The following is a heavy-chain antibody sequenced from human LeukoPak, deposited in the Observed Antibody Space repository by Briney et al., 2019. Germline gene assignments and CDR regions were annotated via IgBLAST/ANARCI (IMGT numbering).Heavy chain of an antibody. CDR3: ARTFSEWLFTTPMDV. CDR2: ISYDGSNK. CDR1: GFTFSSYG. Sequence: PGRSLRLSCAASGFTFSSYGMHWVRQATGKGLEWVAVISYDGSNKYYADSVKGRFTISRDNSKNTLYLQMNSLRAEDTAVYYCARTFSEWLFTTPMDVWGQGTTVTVSS. D-gene: IGHD3-3*01. V-gene: IGHV3-30*03. J-gene: IGHJ6*02.